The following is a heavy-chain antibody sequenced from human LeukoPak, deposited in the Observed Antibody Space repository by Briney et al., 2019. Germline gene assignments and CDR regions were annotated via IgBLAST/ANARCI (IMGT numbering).Heavy chain of an antibody. V-gene: IGHV5-51*01. J-gene: IGHJ4*02. Sequence: GESLKISCKGSGYSFTSYWIGWVRQMPGKGLEWMGIIYPGDSDTRYSPSFQGQVTTSADKSISTAYLQWSSLKASDTAMYYCARHVTDGGGSYYFDYWGQGTLVTVSS. D-gene: IGHD1-26*01. CDR3: ARHVTDGGGSYYFDY. CDR2: IYPGDSDT. CDR1: GYSFTSYW.